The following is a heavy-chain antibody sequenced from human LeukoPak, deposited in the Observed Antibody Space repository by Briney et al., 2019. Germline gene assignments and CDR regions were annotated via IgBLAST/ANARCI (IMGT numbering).Heavy chain of an antibody. D-gene: IGHD6-13*01. V-gene: IGHV4-59*01. CDR1: GGSISDYY. CDR3: ARGELQQSFETTYTNYYRYYYMDV. J-gene: IGHJ6*03. Sequence: SETLSLTCTVSGGSISDYYWTWIRQPPGRGLDWVGYIFYSGSTNYNPSLKSRVTISADTSKTHFSLKLSSVTAADTAVYYCARGELQQSFETTYTNYYRYYYMDVWGKGTTVTVSS. CDR2: IFYSGST.